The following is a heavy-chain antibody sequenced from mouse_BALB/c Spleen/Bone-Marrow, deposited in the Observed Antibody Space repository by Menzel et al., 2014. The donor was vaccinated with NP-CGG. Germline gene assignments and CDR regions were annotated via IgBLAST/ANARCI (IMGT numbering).Heavy chain of an antibody. CDR1: GYTFTNYW. Sequence: QVQLKDSGAELTKPGASVTMSCKASGYTFTNYWIHWIKQRPGQDLEWIGYINPGTGYTDYNPNFKDKATLTADKSSITAYMQLSSLTSEDSSVYYCARETGTYVMDYWGQGTSVTVAS. CDR3: ARETGTYVMDY. J-gene: IGHJ4*01. D-gene: IGHD4-1*01. CDR2: INPGTGYT. V-gene: IGHV1-7*01.